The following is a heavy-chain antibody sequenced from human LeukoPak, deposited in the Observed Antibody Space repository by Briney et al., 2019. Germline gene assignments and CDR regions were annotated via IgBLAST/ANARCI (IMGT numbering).Heavy chain of an antibody. D-gene: IGHD4-17*01. CDR1: GYTFTSYG. V-gene: IGHV1-18*01. CDR2: ISAYNGNT. Sequence: ASVKVSCKASGYTFTSYGISWVRQAPGQGLEWMGWISAYNGNTNYAQKLQGRVTMTTDTSTSTAYMELRSLRSDDTAVYYCARAINTHQIYGDPPLDYYYYGMDVWGQGTTVTVSS. CDR3: ARAINTHQIYGDPPLDYYYYGMDV. J-gene: IGHJ6*02.